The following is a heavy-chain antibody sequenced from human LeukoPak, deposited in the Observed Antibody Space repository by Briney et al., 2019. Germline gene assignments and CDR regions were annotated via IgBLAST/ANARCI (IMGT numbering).Heavy chain of an antibody. CDR2: FDPEDGET. CDR3: ATLYCTNGVCFNLPFAY. J-gene: IGHJ4*02. V-gene: IGHV1-24*01. Sequence: ASVKVSCKVSGYTLTELSMHWVRQAPGKGLEWMGGFDPEDGETIYAQKFQGRVTMTEDTSTDTAYMEMRSMRSEATDVYYCATLYCTNGVCFNLPFAYWGQGTLVTVSS. CDR1: GYTLTELS. D-gene: IGHD2-8*01.